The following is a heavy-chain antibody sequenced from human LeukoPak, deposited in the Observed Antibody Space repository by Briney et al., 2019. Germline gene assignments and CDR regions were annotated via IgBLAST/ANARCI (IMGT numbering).Heavy chain of an antibody. J-gene: IGHJ3*02. CDR2: IYTSGST. Sequence: SETLSLTCTVSGGSISSYYWSWIRQSAGKGLEWIGRIYTSGSTKYSPSLKSRVTMSVDTSENQFSLKLRSVTAADTAVYYCVRTYCTTTSCYRDTSDIWGQGTMVTVSS. CDR3: VRTYCTTTSCYRDTSDI. CDR1: GGSISSYY. D-gene: IGHD2-2*01. V-gene: IGHV4-4*07.